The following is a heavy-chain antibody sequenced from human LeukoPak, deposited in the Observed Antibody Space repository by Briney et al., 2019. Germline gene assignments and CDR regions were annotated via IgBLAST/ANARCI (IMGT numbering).Heavy chain of an antibody. CDR3: AKGIAAAGTWFDP. J-gene: IGHJ5*02. Sequence: LAGGSLRLSCAASGFTFSSYAMSWVRQAPGKGLEWVSAISGSGGSTYYADSVKGRFTISRDNSKNTLYLQMNSLRAEDTAVYYCAKGIAAAGTWFDPWGQGTLVTVSS. CDR1: GFTFSSYA. CDR2: ISGSGGST. V-gene: IGHV3-23*01. D-gene: IGHD6-13*01.